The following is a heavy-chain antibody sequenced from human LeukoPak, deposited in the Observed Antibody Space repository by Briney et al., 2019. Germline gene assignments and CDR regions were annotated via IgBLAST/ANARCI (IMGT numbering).Heavy chain of an antibody. J-gene: IGHJ4*02. D-gene: IGHD2-15*01. V-gene: IGHV3-7*03. CDR3: TTDTWYSAGH. Sequence: PGGSLRLSCTASGFIFNGSWMAWIRQAPGKGLEWVAIIKKDGSEKYYVDSMKGRFTISRDNAKNSLFLQMNSLRAEDTAIYYCTTDTWYSAGHWGQGTLVTVSS. CDR1: GFIFNGSW. CDR2: IKKDGSEK.